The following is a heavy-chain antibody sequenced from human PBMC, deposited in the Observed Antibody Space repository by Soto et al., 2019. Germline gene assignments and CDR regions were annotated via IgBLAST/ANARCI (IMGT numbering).Heavy chain of an antibody. D-gene: IGHD5-18*01. CDR3: ARSGYSYGPNPLLY. V-gene: IGHV4-31*03. J-gene: IGHJ4*02. Sequence: QVQLQESGPGLVKPSQTLSLTCTVSGGSISSGGYYWSWIRQHPGKGLEWIGYIYYSGSTYYNPYLRSRVTISVDTSKNKCSLKLSSVTAEDTAVYYCARSGYSYGPNPLLYWGQGTLVTVSS. CDR1: GGSISSGGYY. CDR2: IYYSGST.